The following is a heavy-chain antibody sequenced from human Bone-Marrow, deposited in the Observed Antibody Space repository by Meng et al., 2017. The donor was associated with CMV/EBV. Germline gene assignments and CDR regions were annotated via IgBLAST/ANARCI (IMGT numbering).Heavy chain of an antibody. Sequence: GGSLRLSCAASGFTFSDYYMSWIRQAPGKGLEWVSFISSSGSTIYYADSVKGRFTITRDNAKNSLSLQMNSLRAEDPAVYYCAKLRNPLLFQAWFDPWGQGTLVTVSS. J-gene: IGHJ5*02. V-gene: IGHV3-11*01. CDR1: GFTFSDYY. CDR2: ISSSGSTI. D-gene: IGHD2-21*02. CDR3: AKLRNPLLFQAWFDP.